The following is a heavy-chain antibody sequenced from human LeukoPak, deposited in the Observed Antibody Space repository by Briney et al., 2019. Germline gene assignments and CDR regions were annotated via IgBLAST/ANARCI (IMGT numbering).Heavy chain of an antibody. D-gene: IGHD6-6*01. Sequence: SETLSLTCTVSGGSISSGGYYWSWIRQPPGKGLEWIGYIYHSGSTYYNPSLKSRVTISVDRSKNQFSLKLSSVTAADTAVYYCARHRDSSSYNFDYWGQGTLVTVSS. CDR3: ARHRDSSSYNFDY. J-gene: IGHJ4*02. V-gene: IGHV4-30-2*01. CDR2: IYHSGST. CDR1: GGSISSGGYY.